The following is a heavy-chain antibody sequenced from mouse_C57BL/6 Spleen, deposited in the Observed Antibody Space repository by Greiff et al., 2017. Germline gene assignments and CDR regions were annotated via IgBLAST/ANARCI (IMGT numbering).Heavy chain of an antibody. CDR3: TVVATEWYFDV. CDR1: GYTFTDYY. Sequence: VQLQQSGPELVKPGASVKISCKASGYTFTDYYMNWVKQSHGKSLEWIGDINPNNGGTSYNQKFKGKATLTVDKSSSTAYMELRSLTSEDSAVXYCTVVATEWYFDVWGTGTTVTVSS. CDR2: INPNNGGT. J-gene: IGHJ1*03. D-gene: IGHD1-1*01. V-gene: IGHV1-26*01.